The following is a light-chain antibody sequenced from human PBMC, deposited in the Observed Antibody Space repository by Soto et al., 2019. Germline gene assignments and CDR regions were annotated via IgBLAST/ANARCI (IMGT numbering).Light chain of an antibody. CDR1: SSDVGNYNY. CDR3: CSYAGGFYV. J-gene: IGLJ1*01. Sequence: QSVLTQPPSASGSPGQSVTISCTGTSSDVGNYNYVSWFQQHPGKAPKLMIYEVSKRPSGVPDRFSGSKSGNTASLTVSGLQAEDEADYRCCSYAGGFYVFGTGTKLTVL. V-gene: IGLV2-8*01. CDR2: EVS.